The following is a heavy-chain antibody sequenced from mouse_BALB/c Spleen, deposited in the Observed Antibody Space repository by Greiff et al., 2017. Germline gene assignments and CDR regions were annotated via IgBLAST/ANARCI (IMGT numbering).Heavy chain of an antibody. CDR1: GYTFTSYY. Sequence: QVQLKESGAELVKPGASVKLSCKASGYTFTSYYMYWVKQRPGQGLEWIGEINPSNGGTNFNEKFKSKATLTVDKSSSTAYMQLSSLTSEDSAVYYCTRTGYYGSPFAYWGQGTLVTVSA. V-gene: IGHV1S81*02. CDR2: INPSNGGT. CDR3: TRTGYYGSPFAY. D-gene: IGHD1-1*01. J-gene: IGHJ3*01.